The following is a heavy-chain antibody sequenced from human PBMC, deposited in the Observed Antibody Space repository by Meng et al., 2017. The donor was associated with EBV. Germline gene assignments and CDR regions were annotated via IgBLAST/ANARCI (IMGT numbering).Heavy chain of an antibody. V-gene: IGHV1-2*06. CDR2: INPNSGGT. Sequence: QGGLVESGGEVEKPGASVKVCCKASGYTFTGYYRHWVRQAPGQGLEWMGRINPNSGGTNYAQKFQGRVTMTRDTPISTAYMELSRLRSDDTAVYYCARVGIAVAGTGDYWGQGTLVTVSS. CDR1: GYTFTGYY. CDR3: ARVGIAVAGTGDY. D-gene: IGHD6-19*01. J-gene: IGHJ4*02.